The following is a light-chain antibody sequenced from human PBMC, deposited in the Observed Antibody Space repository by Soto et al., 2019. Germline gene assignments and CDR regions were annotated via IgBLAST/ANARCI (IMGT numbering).Light chain of an antibody. Sequence: EVVLTQSPGTLSLSPGGRATLSCRASQSVSRRLAWYQQRPGQSPRILISGESMRASGVPVRFIGSGSGTDLNLTITRLEPEDFAVYYCQKYGGSPITCGLGTRLEIK. V-gene: IGKV3-20*01. CDR1: QSVSRR. J-gene: IGKJ5*01. CDR2: GES. CDR3: QKYGGSPIT.